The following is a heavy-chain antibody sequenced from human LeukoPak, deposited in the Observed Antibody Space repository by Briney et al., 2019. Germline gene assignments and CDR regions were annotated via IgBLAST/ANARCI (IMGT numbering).Heavy chain of an antibody. V-gene: IGHV3-30*18. CDR1: GFTFSSYG. Sequence: GGSLRLFCAASGFTFSSYGMHWVRQAPGKGLEWVAVISYDGSNKYYADSVKGRFTISRDNSKNTLYLQMNSLRAEGTAVYYCAKSPTLRTTVTKNWFDPWGQGTLVTVSS. J-gene: IGHJ5*02. CDR2: ISYDGSNK. D-gene: IGHD4-17*01. CDR3: AKSPTLRTTVTKNWFDP.